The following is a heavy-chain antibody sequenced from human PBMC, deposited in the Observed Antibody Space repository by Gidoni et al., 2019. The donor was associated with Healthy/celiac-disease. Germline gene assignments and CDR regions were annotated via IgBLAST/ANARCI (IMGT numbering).Heavy chain of an antibody. Sequence: QVQLQQWGAGLLKPSETLSLTCAVYGGSFSGYYWSWIRQPPGQGLEWIGEINHSGSTNYNPSLKSRVTISVDTSKNQFSLKLSSVTAADTAVYYCARGRLARNYDFWSGYYTGIDYYYYYMDVWGKGTTVTVSS. V-gene: IGHV4-34*01. J-gene: IGHJ6*03. D-gene: IGHD3-3*01. CDR1: GGSFSGYY. CDR2: INHSGST. CDR3: ARGRLARNYDFWSGYYTGIDYYYYYMDV.